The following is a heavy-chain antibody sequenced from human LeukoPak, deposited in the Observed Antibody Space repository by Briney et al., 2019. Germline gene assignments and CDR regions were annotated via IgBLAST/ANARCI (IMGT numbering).Heavy chain of an antibody. V-gene: IGHV1-18*04. CDR1: GYTFTGYY. Sequence: GASVKVSCKASGYTFTGYYMHWVRQAPGQGLEWMGWISDYNGNTNYAQKFQGRVTMTTDTSTSTAYMELRSLRSDDTAVYYCARGDYYDSSGYFPGMNYWGQGTLVTVSS. D-gene: IGHD3-22*01. CDR3: ARGDYYDSSGYFPGMNY. J-gene: IGHJ4*02. CDR2: ISDYNGNT.